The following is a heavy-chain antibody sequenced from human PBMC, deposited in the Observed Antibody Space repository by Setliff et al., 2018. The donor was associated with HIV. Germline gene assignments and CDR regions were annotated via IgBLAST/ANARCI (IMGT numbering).Heavy chain of an antibody. J-gene: IGHJ4*02. D-gene: IGHD3-10*01. Sequence: ASVKVSCKVSGYTLAELSMHWVRQAPGKGLEWMGGFDPEDGETIYAQKFQGRVSMTEEKSTDTAYMELSSLRSDDTAVYYCATFYNSGSLTSFDYWGQGTVVTVPQ. CDR1: GYTLAELS. CDR2: FDPEDGET. CDR3: ATFYNSGSLTSFDY. V-gene: IGHV1-24*01.